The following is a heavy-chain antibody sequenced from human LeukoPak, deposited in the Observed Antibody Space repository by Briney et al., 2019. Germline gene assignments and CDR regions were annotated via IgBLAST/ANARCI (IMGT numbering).Heavy chain of an antibody. CDR1: GFTFDDYG. V-gene: IGHV3-20*04. J-gene: IGHJ6*03. CDR2: INWNGDST. Sequence: GGSLRLSCAASGFTFDDYGVSWVCQAPGKGLEWVSNINWNGDSTGYADSVKGRFTISRDNGKNSLYLQMNSLRAEDTALYYCAREVATYDYYYYMDVWSKGTTVTVSS. D-gene: IGHD5-12*01. CDR3: AREVATYDYYYYMDV.